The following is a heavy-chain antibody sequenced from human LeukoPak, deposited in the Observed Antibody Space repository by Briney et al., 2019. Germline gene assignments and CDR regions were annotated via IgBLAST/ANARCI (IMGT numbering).Heavy chain of an antibody. J-gene: IGHJ5*02. V-gene: IGHV3-23*01. CDR2: IIGSGGST. Sequence: QPGGSLRLSRAPSGFTFSSHAMSWVRHAPGKGLVWVSAIIGSGGSTYYADSVKGQFTISRDNSKNTLYLKMTSLRAKDTAVYYCAKEHYGGNLGDWFDPWGQGTLVTVSS. CDR3: AKEHYGGNLGDWFDP. D-gene: IGHD4-23*01. CDR1: GFTFSSHA.